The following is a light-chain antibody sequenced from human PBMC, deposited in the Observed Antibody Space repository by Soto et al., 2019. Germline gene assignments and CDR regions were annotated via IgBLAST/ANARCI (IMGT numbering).Light chain of an antibody. CDR2: GVD. V-gene: IGLV2-8*01. CDR1: GSDVGAYKS. J-gene: IGLJ1*01. Sequence: QSVLAQPPSSSGSPGQSVTISCTGTGSDVGAYKSVSWYQQFPGEAPNLIIYGVDKRSSGVPSRFSGSKSGNTAFLTVSGLQLEDEADYYCSSFAGRNVYVFGSGTKVTVL. CDR3: SSFAGRNVYV.